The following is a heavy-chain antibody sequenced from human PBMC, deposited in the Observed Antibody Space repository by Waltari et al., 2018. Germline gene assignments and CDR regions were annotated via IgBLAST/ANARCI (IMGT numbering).Heavy chain of an antibody. D-gene: IGHD4-17*01. Sequence: EVQLVESGGGLVKPGGSPRLSCAASGFTFSSYSMNWVRQAPGKGLEWVSSISSSSIYIYYADSVKGRFTISRDNAKNSLYLQMNSLRAEDTAVYYCARDDYGGNNWFDPWGQGTLVTVSS. V-gene: IGHV3-21*01. CDR1: GFTFSSYS. CDR2: ISSSSIYI. J-gene: IGHJ5*02. CDR3: ARDDYGGNNWFDP.